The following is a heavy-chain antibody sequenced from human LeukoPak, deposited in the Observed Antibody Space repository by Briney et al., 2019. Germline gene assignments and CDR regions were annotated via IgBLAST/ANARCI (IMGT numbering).Heavy chain of an antibody. CDR3: AKVAPYGDYEYYFDY. J-gene: IGHJ4*02. Sequence: PEGSLRLSCAASGFTFDDYAMHWVRQAPGKGLVWVSGISWNSGSIGYADSVKGRFTISRDNAKNSLYLQMNSLRVEDTALYYCAKVAPYGDYEYYFDYWGQGTLVTVSS. V-gene: IGHV3-9*01. D-gene: IGHD4-17*01. CDR1: GFTFDDYA. CDR2: ISWNSGSI.